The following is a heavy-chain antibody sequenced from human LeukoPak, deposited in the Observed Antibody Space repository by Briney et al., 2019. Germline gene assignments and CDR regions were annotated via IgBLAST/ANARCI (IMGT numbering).Heavy chain of an antibody. J-gene: IGHJ6*03. V-gene: IGHV3-73*01. CDR2: IRRKANSYAT. Sequence: GGSLRLSCAASGFTFSGSAMHWVRQASGKGLEWVGRIRRKANSYATAYAASVKGRFTISRDDSKNTAYLQMNSLKTEDTAVYYCTRQTTVVSLFYYYYMDVWGKGTTVTVSS. CDR1: GFTFSGSA. CDR3: TRQTTVVSLFYYYYMDV. D-gene: IGHD4-23*01.